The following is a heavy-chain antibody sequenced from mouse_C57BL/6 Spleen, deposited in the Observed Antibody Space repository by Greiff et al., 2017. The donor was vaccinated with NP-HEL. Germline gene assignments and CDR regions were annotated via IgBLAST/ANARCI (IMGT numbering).Heavy chain of an antibody. D-gene: IGHD2-4*01. CDR3: ARTLYDYDEGDFDY. J-gene: IGHJ2*01. V-gene: IGHV2-2*01. CDR1: GFSLTSYG. CDR2: IWSGGST. Sequence: VKLQESGPGLVQPSQSLSITCTVSGFSLTSYGVHWVRQSPGKGLEWLGVIWSGGSTDYNAAFISRLSISKDNSKSQVFFKMNSLQADDTAIYYCARTLYDYDEGDFDYWGQGTTLTVSS.